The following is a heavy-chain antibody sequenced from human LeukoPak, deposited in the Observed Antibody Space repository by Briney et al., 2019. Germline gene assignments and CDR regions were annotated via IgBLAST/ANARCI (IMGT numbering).Heavy chain of an antibody. J-gene: IGHJ6*02. Sequence: ASVKVSCTASGYTFTGYYMLWVRQAPGQGLEWMGWINPNSGGTNYAQKFQGWVTMTRDTSISTAYMELSRLRSDDTAVYYCARGGALLRYFDWLEFHYYYYGMDVWGQGTTVTVSS. CDR1: GYTFTGYY. CDR2: INPNSGGT. D-gene: IGHD3-9*01. V-gene: IGHV1-2*04. CDR3: ARGGALLRYFDWLEFHYYYYGMDV.